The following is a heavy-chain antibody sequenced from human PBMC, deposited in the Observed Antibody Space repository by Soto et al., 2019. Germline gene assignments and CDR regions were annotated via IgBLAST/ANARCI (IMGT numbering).Heavy chain of an antibody. CDR2: ISGYNAYT. J-gene: IGHJ6*02. V-gene: IGHV1-18*01. D-gene: IGHD3-16*01. Sequence: QVQLLQSAAEVKKPGASVKVSCKASGYTFISYGITWVRQAPGPGLEWMGRISGYNAYTSYAQKLRDRVTMPADTSTNTVYIQLRRLRSDDTAVYYCARGGYYDNNWWKLRYNGLDVWGQGTTVTVSS. CDR3: ARGGYYDNNWWKLRYNGLDV. CDR1: GYTFISYG.